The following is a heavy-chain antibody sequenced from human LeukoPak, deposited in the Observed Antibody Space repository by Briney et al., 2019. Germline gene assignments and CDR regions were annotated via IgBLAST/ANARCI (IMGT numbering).Heavy chain of an antibody. CDR2: INPSSGST. CDR1: GYTFTSYY. J-gene: IGHJ4*02. CDR3: ARVQEVYDSSSYYYYFDY. V-gene: IGHV1-46*01. Sequence: ASVKVSCKASGYTFTSYYMHWVRQAPGQGLEWMGIINPSSGSTSYAQKFQGRVTMTRDTSTSIVYMELSSLRSEDTAVYYCARVQEVYDSSSYYYYFDYWGQGTLVTVSS. D-gene: IGHD3-22*01.